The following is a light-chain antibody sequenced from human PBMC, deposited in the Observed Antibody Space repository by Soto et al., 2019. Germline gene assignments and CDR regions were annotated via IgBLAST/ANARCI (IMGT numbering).Light chain of an antibody. Sequence: IQMTQSPSSLSASVGDRFTITFLASQSIVRNLNWYQQKPGKAPELLIYTASNLESGVPSRFSGSGSGTDFALTISSLQPEDSAVYYCQQSHSSPLSFGGGTKVDIK. J-gene: IGKJ4*01. CDR1: QSIVRN. CDR2: TAS. V-gene: IGKV1-39*01. CDR3: QQSHSSPLS.